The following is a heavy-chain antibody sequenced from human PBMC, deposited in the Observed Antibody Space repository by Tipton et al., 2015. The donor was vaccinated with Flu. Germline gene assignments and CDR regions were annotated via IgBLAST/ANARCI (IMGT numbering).Heavy chain of an antibody. V-gene: IGHV4-4*07. CDR1: GGSISSYY. J-gene: IGHJ5*02. CDR3: ARDRLSRGFDP. D-gene: IGHD6-6*01. CDR2: IYTSGST. Sequence: TLSLTCTVTGGSISSYYWSWIRQPAGKGLEWIGRIYTSGSTNYNPSLKSRVTMSVDTSKNQFSLKLYSVTAADTAVYYCARDRLSRGFDPWGQGTLVTVSS.